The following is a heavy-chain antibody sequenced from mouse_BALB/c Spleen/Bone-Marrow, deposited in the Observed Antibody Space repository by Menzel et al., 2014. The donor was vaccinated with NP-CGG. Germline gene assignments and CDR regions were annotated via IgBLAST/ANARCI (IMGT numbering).Heavy chain of an antibody. CDR3: ARYDGYFDY. V-gene: IGHV1-54*01. Sequence: QVQLQQSGAELVRPGTSVKVSCKASGYAFXDYLVEWLKQRPGQGLEWIGVINPGSGSTNYNEKFKDKATLTADKSSSTAYMQLSSLTSDDSAVYFCARYDGYFDYWGQGTILTVSS. D-gene: IGHD2-3*01. CDR2: INPGSGST. CDR1: GYAFXDYL. J-gene: IGHJ2*01.